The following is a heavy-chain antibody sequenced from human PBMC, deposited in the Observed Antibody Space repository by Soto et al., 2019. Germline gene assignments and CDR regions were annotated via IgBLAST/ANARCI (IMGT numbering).Heavy chain of an antibody. Sequence: ASVKVSCKASGGTFSSYTISWVRQAPGQGLEWMGRIIPILCIANYAQKFQGRVTITADKSTSTAYMELSSLRSEDTAVYYCFGAVVVPAAPLNYYYYMDVWGKGTTVTVSS. CDR2: IIPILCIA. CDR3: FGAVVVPAAPLNYYYYMDV. CDR1: GGTFSSYT. D-gene: IGHD2-2*01. J-gene: IGHJ6*03. V-gene: IGHV1-69*02.